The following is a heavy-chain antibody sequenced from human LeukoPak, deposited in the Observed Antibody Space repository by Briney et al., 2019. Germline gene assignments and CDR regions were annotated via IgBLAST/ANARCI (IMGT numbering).Heavy chain of an antibody. D-gene: IGHD6-13*01. CDR1: GGTFSSYA. J-gene: IGHJ4*02. V-gene: IGHV1-69*01. CDR3: ARHRGSWTYYFDY. Sequence: SVKVSCKASGGTFSSYAISWVRQAPGQGLEWMGGIIPIFGTANYAQKFQGRVTITADESTSTAYMELSSLRSEDTAVYYCARHRGSWTYYFDYWGQGTLVTVSS. CDR2: IIPIFGTA.